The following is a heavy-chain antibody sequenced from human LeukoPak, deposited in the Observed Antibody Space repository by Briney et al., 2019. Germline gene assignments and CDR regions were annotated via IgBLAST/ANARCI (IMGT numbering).Heavy chain of an antibody. V-gene: IGHV3-48*03. CDR3: ARGDGGDDILTGFYDY. J-gene: IGHJ4*02. D-gene: IGHD3-9*01. Sequence: GGSLRLSCAASGFTFSNYEVNWVRQAPGKALEWISYIGSGDMITFYADSSRGRFTISRDNSKNSVFLQMDSLRAEDTAVYYCARGDGGDDILTGFYDYWGQGTVVTVSS. CDR1: GFTFSNYE. CDR2: IGSGDMIT.